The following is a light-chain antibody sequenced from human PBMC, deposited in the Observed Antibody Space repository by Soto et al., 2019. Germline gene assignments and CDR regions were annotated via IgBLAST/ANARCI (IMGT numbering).Light chain of an antibody. CDR2: DAS. J-gene: IGKJ4*01. CDR1: QSFRNNY. V-gene: IGKV3-20*01. CDR3: QQFSSYPLT. Sequence: VLTQSPGTLSLSPGERAALSCRASQSFRNNYLAWYQQKPGQAPRLLIYDASSRATGIPDRFSGGGSGTDFTLTISRLEPEDFAVYYCQQFSSYPLTFGGGTKVDI.